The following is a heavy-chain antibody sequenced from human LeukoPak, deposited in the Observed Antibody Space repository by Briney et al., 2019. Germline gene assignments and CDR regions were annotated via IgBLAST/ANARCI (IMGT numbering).Heavy chain of an antibody. Sequence: ASVTVSFKVAEYTPTELSMHWVRQAPGKGLEWMGGFDPEDGETIYAQRFQGRVTMTEDTSTDTAYMELSSLRSEDTAVYYCATLRLDSSSWSSKIFDYWGQGTIGHR. CDR2: FDPEDGET. V-gene: IGHV1-24*01. J-gene: IGHJ4*02. D-gene: IGHD6-13*01. CDR3: ATLRLDSSSWSSKIFDY. CDR1: EYTPTELS.